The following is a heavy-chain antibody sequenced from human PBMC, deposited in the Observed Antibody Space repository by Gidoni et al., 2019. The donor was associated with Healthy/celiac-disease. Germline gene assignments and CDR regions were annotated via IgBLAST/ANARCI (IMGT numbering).Heavy chain of an antibody. J-gene: IGHJ4*02. Sequence: VPLLESGGGLVQHGGYLRGSCAASGCTFCSHARRCVRQDPGTGLEWVSAIRGSGGITYYADSVKGRFTISRDNSKNTLYLQMNSLRAEDTAVYYCAKTPNRGETMIVVSDFDYWGQGTLVTVSS. CDR2: IRGSGGIT. V-gene: IGHV3-23*01. CDR1: GCTFCSHA. CDR3: AKTPNRGETMIVVSDFDY. D-gene: IGHD3-22*01.